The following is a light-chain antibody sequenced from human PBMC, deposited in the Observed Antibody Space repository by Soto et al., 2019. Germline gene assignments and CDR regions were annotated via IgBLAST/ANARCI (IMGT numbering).Light chain of an antibody. V-gene: IGLV2-14*01. CDR2: EVS. CDR1: SSDLGAYNY. J-gene: IGLJ3*02. Sequence: QSVLTQPASVSGSPGQSITISCTGTSSDLGAYNYVSWYQQHPGNAPKLMIYEVSNRPSGVSNRFSGSKSGNTASLTISGLQAEDEADYYCSSYTSINTLWVFGGGTKLTVL. CDR3: SSYTSINTLWV.